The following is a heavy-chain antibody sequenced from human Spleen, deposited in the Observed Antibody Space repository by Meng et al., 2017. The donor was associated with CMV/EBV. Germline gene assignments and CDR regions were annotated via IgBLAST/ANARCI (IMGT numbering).Heavy chain of an antibody. D-gene: IGHD7-27*01. CDR1: GYTFTDYY. V-gene: IGHV1-2*02. CDR2: VNPNSGGA. J-gene: IGHJ4*02. CDR3: ARDNNWGPDY. Sequence: ASVKVSCKASGYTFTDYYIHWVRQAPGQGLEWMGWVNPNSGGAYYSENFQGRVTLTRDTSINTGYMELTRLTSDDTAVYYCARDNNWGPDYWGQGTLVTVSS.